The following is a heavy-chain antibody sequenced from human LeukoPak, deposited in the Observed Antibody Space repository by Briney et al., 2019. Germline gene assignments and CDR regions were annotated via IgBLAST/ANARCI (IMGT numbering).Heavy chain of an antibody. CDR3: VREESGGYFDY. J-gene: IGHJ4*02. CDR1: GNTFTDYL. CDR2: VTPSVDTT. D-gene: IGHD2-8*02. V-gene: IGHV1-46*01. Sequence: GASVKVSCKASGNTFTDYLLHWVRQAPGQGLEWVGRVTPSVDTTNYAQKFRDRVTMTRDTSTSTVYMELSSLRSEDTAVYHCVREESGGYFDYWGQGTLVTVSS.